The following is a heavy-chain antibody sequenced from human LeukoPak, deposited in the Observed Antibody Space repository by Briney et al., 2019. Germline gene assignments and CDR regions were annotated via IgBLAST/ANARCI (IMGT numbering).Heavy chain of an antibody. V-gene: IGHV4-38-2*02. Sequence: SETLSLTCTVSGYSISSGYYWGWIRQPPGKGLEWIGSIYHSGSTYYNPSLKSRVTISVDTSKNQFSLKLSSVTAADTAVYYCARDLRGWSGYYYYYYYYMDVWGKGTTVTVSS. D-gene: IGHD3-3*01. CDR2: IYHSGST. CDR1: GYSISSGYY. CDR3: ARDLRGWSGYYYYYYYYMDV. J-gene: IGHJ6*03.